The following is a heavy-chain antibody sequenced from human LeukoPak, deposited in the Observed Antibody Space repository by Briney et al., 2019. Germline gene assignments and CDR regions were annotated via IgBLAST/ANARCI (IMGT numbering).Heavy chain of an antibody. V-gene: IGHV4-30-4*01. Sequence: SETLSLTCTVSGGSISSSSYYWTWIRQPPGKGLEWIGYIYYNGITYYNPSLKSRVIISVDQPKKQFSLKLSSVTAADTAVYYCAGAVTGYYLSHYYFPYWGRGTLVTVSS. J-gene: IGHJ4*02. CDR2: IYYNGIT. D-gene: IGHD3-9*01. CDR1: GGSISSSSYY. CDR3: AGAVTGYYLSHYYFPY.